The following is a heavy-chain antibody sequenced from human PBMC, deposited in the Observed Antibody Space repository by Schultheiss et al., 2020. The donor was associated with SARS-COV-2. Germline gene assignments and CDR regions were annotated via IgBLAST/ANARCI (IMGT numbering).Heavy chain of an antibody. Sequence: SLKISCAASGFTFDDYAVHWVRQAPGKGLEWVSGISWNSGSIGYADSVKGRFTISRDNAKNSLYLQMNSLRAEDTALYYCAKDAGRGDILTDYYYYGMDVWGQGTTVTVSS. CDR1: GFTFDDYA. CDR2: ISWNSGSI. J-gene: IGHJ6*02. D-gene: IGHD3-9*01. V-gene: IGHV3-9*01. CDR3: AKDAGRGDILTDYYYYGMDV.